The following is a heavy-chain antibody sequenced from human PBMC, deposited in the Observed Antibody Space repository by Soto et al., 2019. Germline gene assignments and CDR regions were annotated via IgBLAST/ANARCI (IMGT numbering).Heavy chain of an antibody. Sequence: PSETLSLTCTVSGASITFGGYSWSWIRQTPGKGLEWIGYINHLETTFYNPSFESRLTLSIDRAKNQFSLKLHSMSAADRAVYFRERGRGSDSFEYWGQGILVTV. V-gene: IGHV4-30-2*01. CDR1: GASITFGGYS. CDR3: ERGRGSDSFEY. J-gene: IGHJ4*02. D-gene: IGHD1-26*01. CDR2: INHLETT.